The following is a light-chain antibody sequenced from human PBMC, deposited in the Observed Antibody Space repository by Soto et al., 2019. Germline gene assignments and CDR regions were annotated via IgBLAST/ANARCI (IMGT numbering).Light chain of an antibody. CDR3: QQYYSGHT. CDR2: WAS. V-gene: IGKV4-1*01. Sequence: DIVMTQSPDSLAVSLGERATINCKSSQSVLYSSNNKNYLAWYQQKPGQPPKLLIYWASTRESGVPDRFSGSGSGTDFTLTISSLQAEDVAVYYCQQYYSGHTFGQGTKVEIK. J-gene: IGKJ2*01. CDR1: QSVLYSSNNKNY.